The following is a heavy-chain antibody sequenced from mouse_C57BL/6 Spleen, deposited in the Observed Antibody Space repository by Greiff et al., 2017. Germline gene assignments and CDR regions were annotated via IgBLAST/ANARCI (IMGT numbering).Heavy chain of an antibody. D-gene: IGHD1-1*01. CDR2: INPGSGGT. J-gene: IGHJ1*03. V-gene: IGHV1-54*01. CDR1: GYAFTNYL. CDR3: ARGKFYYGSSYWYFDV. Sequence: QVQLQQSGAELVRPGTSVKVSCKASGYAFTNYLIEWVKQRPGQGLEWIGVINPGSGGTNYNEKFKGKATLTADKSSSTAYMQLSSLTSEDSAVYVCARGKFYYGSSYWYFDVWGTGTTVTVSS.